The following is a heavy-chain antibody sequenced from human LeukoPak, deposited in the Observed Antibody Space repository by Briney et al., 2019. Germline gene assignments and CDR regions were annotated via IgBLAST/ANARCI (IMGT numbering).Heavy chain of an antibody. CDR1: GGTFSSYA. CDR2: IIPIFGTA. CDR3: ASYDSSGYYVY. J-gene: IGHJ4*02. D-gene: IGHD3-22*01. Sequence: ASVKVSCKASGGTFSSYAISWVRQAPGQGLEWMGGIIPIFGTANYAQKFQGRVTITADESTSTAYMELSSLRSEDTAVYYCASYDSSGYYVYWGQGNLVTVSS. V-gene: IGHV1-69*13.